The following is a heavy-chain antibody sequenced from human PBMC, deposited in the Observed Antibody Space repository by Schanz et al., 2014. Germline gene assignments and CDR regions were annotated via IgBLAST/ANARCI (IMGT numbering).Heavy chain of an antibody. J-gene: IGHJ4*02. CDR3: ARDRLAAQGIDS. Sequence: QVQLQESGPGVVKPSQTLSLTCTVSGGSINSDAFYWTWTRQHPGKGLEWVGYIYYSGGTYYSPSLKSRVSISLDTSKNQFSLNLSALTAADTSVYYCARDRLAAQGIDSWGQGTLVTVSS. CDR1: GGSINSDAFY. CDR2: IYYSGGT. V-gene: IGHV4-31*03. D-gene: IGHD6-6*01.